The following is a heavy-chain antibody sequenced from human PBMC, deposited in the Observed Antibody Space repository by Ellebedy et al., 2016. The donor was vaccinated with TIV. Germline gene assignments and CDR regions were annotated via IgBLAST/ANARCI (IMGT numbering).Heavy chain of an antibody. CDR2: IKSKTDGGTT. CDR1: GFTFSDSY. V-gene: IGHV3-15*01. D-gene: IGHD6-19*01. Sequence: GGSLRLSCAASGFTFSDSYMGWIRQAPGKGLEWVGRIKSKTDGGTTDYAAPVKGRFTISRDDSKNTLYLQMNSLKTEDTAVYYCTTSSGWYKVFDYWGQGTLVTVSS. CDR3: TTSSGWYKVFDY. J-gene: IGHJ4*02.